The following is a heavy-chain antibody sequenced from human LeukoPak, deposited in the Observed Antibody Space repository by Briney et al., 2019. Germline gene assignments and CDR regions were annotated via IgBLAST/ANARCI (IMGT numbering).Heavy chain of an antibody. CDR1: GFTFRSYG. Sequence: GGSLRLSCAASGFTFRSYGMHWVRQAPGKGLEWVAVISYDGTNKYYADSVKGRFTISRDNAKNSLYLQMNSLRAEDTAVYYCARNRGWLQFDYWGQGTLVTVSS. CDR3: ARNRGWLQFDY. D-gene: IGHD5-24*01. CDR2: ISYDGTNK. J-gene: IGHJ4*02. V-gene: IGHV3-30*03.